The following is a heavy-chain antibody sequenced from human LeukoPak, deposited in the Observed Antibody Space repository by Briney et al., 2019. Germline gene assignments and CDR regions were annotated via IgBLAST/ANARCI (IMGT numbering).Heavy chain of an antibody. D-gene: IGHD7-27*01. CDR2: INPKSGGT. V-gene: IGHV1-2*06. J-gene: IGHJ4*02. CDR1: GYIFTDYY. Sequence: GASVKVSCKASGYIFTDYYIHWVRQSHAQGLEWMGRINPKSGGTDDAQDFQGRVTMTRDSSINTVHLYLSSLTSDDTAVYYCARDLASTPHWELDYWGQGSTVTVSP. CDR3: ARDLASTPHWELDY.